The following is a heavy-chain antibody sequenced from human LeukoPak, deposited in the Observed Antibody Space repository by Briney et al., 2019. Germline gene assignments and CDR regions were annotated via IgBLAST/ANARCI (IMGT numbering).Heavy chain of an antibody. CDR3: ARRDSGWNYFDY. D-gene: IGHD5-12*01. CDR1: GGSINSHY. J-gene: IGHJ4*02. CDR2: IYYTGRN. Sequence: SETLCLTCAVSGGSINSHYWSWIRQPPGKGLEWIGDIYYTGRNNYNPSLKSRVTISVDTSKNHLSLNLTSVLAADTAMYYCARRDSGWNYFDYWGQGNLVTVSS. V-gene: IGHV4-59*08.